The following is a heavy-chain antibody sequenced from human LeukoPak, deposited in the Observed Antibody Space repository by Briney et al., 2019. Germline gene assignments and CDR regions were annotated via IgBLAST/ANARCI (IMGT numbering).Heavy chain of an antibody. J-gene: IGHJ4*02. CDR3: ARLYGSGSYYALHHEDY. CDR1: GGSISSYY. CDR2: IYYSGST. Sequence: SETLSLTCTVSGGSISSYYWSWIRQPPGKGLEWIGYIYYSGSTNYNPSLKSRVTISVDTSKNQFSLKLSSVTAADTAVYYCARLYGSGSYYALHHEDYWGQGTLVTVSS. D-gene: IGHD3-10*01. V-gene: IGHV4-59*08.